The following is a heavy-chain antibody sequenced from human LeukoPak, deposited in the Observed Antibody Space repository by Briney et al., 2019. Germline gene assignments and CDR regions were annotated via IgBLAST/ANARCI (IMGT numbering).Heavy chain of an antibody. CDR2: INPSVCST. J-gene: IGHJ6*03. D-gene: IGHD3-10*01. CDR1: GYTFTSYY. V-gene: IGHV1-46*01. CDR3: ARDAITMVRGVIRYYYYYYMDV. Sequence: ASVKLSCKSSGYTFTSYYMHWVRQAPGQGLEWMGIINPSVCSTSYAQKFQGRVTMTRDMSTSTVYMELSSLSSEDTAVYYCARDAITMVRGVIRYYYYYYMDVWGKGTTVTVSS.